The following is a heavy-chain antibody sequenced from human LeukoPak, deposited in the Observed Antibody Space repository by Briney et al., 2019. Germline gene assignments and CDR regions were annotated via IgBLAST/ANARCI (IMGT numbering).Heavy chain of an antibody. CDR3: AKDIDEHITTPFDY. Sequence: GGSLRLSCAASGFTFSSYAMSWVRQAPGKGLEWVSAISGSGGSTYYADSVKGRFTISRDNSKNTLYLQMNSLRAEDTALYYCAKDIDEHITTPFDYWGQGTLVTVSS. V-gene: IGHV3-23*01. J-gene: IGHJ4*02. CDR1: GFTFSSYA. D-gene: IGHD3-22*01. CDR2: ISGSGGST.